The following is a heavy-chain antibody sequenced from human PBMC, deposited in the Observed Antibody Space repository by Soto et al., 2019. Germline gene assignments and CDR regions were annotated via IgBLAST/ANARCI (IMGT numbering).Heavy chain of an antibody. CDR1: GFTFDDYA. J-gene: IGHJ5*02. V-gene: IGHV3-9*01. Sequence: SLRLSCAASGFTFDDYAMHWVRQAPGKGLEWVSGISWNSGSIGYADSVKGRFTISRDNAKNSLYLQMNSLRAEDTALYYCAKDGTGGDNWFDPWGQGTLVTVS. CDR2: ISWNSGSI. CDR3: AKDGTGGDNWFDP. D-gene: IGHD1-26*01.